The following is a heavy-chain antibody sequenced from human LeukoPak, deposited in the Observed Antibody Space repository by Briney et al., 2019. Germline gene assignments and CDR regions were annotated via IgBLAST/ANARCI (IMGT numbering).Heavy chain of an antibody. D-gene: IGHD3-22*01. J-gene: IGHJ4*02. CDR1: GFTFSSYA. V-gene: IGHV3-23*01. CDR3: ANRRAVWERYYYDRRYDY. CDR2: ISGSGGST. Sequence: GGSLRLSCAASGFTFSSYAMSWVRQAPGKGLEWVSAISGSGGSTYYADSVKGRFTISRDNSKNTLYLQMNSLGAEDTAVYYCANRRAVWERYYYDRRYDYWGQGTLVTVSS.